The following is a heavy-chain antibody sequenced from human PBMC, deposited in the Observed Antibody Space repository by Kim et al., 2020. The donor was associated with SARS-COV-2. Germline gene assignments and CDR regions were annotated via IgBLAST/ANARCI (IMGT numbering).Heavy chain of an antibody. J-gene: IGHJ4*02. V-gene: IGHV4-34*01. Sequence: SETLSLTCGVSGGSFSSYYWNWIRQSPGKGPEWIGEINHRGNTNYNASLRGRATISVDTSKNQFSLELSSVTAADTAIYYCASARLYWSGLGAIDDWGQG. D-gene: IGHD3-3*01. CDR2: INHRGNT. CDR3: ASARLYWSGLGAIDD. CDR1: GGSFSSYY.